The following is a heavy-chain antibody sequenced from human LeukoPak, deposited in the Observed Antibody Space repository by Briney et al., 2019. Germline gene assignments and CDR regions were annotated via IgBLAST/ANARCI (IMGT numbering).Heavy chain of an antibody. V-gene: IGHV3-23*01. Sequence: GGSLRLSCAASGFTFSSFAMSWVRQAPEKGLEWVSAISGSGADTYYTDSVRGRFTISRDNSKSTLFLQMNSLRAEDTAIYYCAKDQKWTDYGEFHFWGPGTLVTVSS. D-gene: IGHD4-17*01. CDR1: GFTFSSFA. CDR3: AKDQKWTDYGEFHF. J-gene: IGHJ4*02. CDR2: ISGSGADT.